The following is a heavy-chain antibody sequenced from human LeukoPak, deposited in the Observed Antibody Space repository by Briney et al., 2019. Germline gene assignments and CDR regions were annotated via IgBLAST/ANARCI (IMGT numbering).Heavy chain of an antibody. D-gene: IGHD4-17*01. CDR3: ARGLTVTLALYY. V-gene: IGHV3-48*02. CDR1: GFTFSSYS. J-gene: IGHJ4*02. Sequence: SGGSLRLSCAASGFTFSSYSMNWVRQAPGKGLEWVSYISSSSTIYYADSAKGRFTISRDNAKNSLYLQMNSLRDEDTAVYYCARGLTVTLALYYWGQGTLVTVSS. CDR2: ISSSSTI.